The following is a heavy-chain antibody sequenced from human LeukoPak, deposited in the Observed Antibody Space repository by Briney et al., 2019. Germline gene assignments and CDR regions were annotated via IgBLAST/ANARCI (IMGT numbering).Heavy chain of an antibody. CDR3: ASNILRYFDWSRY. V-gene: IGHV5-51*01. Sequence: GESLKISCQASGYTFATYWIGWVRQMPGKGLEWMGIIYPSDSETRYSPSFQGQVTISADKSISTAYLQWSSLKASDTAMYYCASNILRYFDWSRYWGQGTLVTVSS. D-gene: IGHD3-9*01. CDR1: GYTFATYW. J-gene: IGHJ4*02. CDR2: IYPSDSET.